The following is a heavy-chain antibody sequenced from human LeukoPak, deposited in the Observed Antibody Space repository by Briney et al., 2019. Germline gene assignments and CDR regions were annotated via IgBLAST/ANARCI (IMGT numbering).Heavy chain of an antibody. CDR1: GFTFSDYY. D-gene: IGHD3-22*01. J-gene: IGHJ4*02. Sequence: GGSLRLSCAASGFTFSDYYMSWIRQAPGKGLEWVSYISSSGSTIYYADSVKGRFTISRDNAKNSLYLQMNSLRAEDTAVSYCASKKNYYDSSGYYRSFDYGGQEPLVPVP. CDR3: ASKKNYYDSSGYYRSFDY. CDR2: ISSSGSTI. V-gene: IGHV3-11*04.